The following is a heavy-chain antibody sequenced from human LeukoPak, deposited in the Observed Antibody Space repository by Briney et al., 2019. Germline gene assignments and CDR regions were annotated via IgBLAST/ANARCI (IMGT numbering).Heavy chain of an antibody. D-gene: IGHD7-27*01. CDR1: GFTFSTFA. V-gene: IGHV3-64*02. J-gene: IGHJ4*02. Sequence: GGYLRLSCVASGFTFSTFAMHWVRPAPGKGLEYVSAISSNGRSTYYADSVKGRFTISRDNSKNTLYLQMGSLRAEDMAVYYCARIINWGYDYWGQGTLVTVSS. CDR3: ARIINWGYDY. CDR2: ISSNGRST.